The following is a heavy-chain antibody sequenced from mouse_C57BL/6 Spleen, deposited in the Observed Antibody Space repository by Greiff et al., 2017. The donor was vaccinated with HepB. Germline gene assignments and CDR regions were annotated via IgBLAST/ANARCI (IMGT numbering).Heavy chain of an antibody. CDR2: ISSGGSYT. D-gene: IGHD1-1*01. V-gene: IGHV5-6*01. J-gene: IGHJ2*01. CDR1: GFTFSSYG. CDR3: ARQGDSYYYGSSYYDEY. Sequence: EVKLVESGGDLVKPGGSLKLSCAASGFTFSSYGMSWVRQTPDKRLEWVATISSGGSYTYYPDSVKGRFTISRDNAKNTLYLQMSSLKSEDTAMYYCARQGDSYYYGSSYYDEYWGQGTTLTVSS.